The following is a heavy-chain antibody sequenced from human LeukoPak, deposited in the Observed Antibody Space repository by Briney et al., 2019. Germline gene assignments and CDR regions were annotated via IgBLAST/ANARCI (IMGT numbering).Heavy chain of an antibody. J-gene: IGHJ4*02. CDR3: ARGPYSSGSYGLDY. D-gene: IGHD6-19*01. Sequence: ASVKVSCKASGYTFTYYYIYWVRQAPGQGLEWMGLINPSGGSTRYAQNFQGRVTMTRDTSTSTVSMELSSLRSEDTAMYYCARGPYSSGSYGLDYWGPGTLVTVSS. V-gene: IGHV1-46*01. CDR2: INPSGGST. CDR1: GYTFTYYY.